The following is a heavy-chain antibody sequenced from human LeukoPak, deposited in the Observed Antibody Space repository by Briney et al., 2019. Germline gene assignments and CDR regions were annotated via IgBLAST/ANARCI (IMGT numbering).Heavy chain of an antibody. J-gene: IGHJ3*02. CDR1: GYPFSNYW. V-gene: IGHV5-51*01. CDR3: ARIMVRGVIITFYAFDI. CDR2: IYPGDSDT. Sequence: GESLKISCMGSGYPFSNYWIGWVRQMPGKGLEWMGIIYPGDSDTRYSPSFQGQVTISADKSISTAYLQWSSLKASDTAMYYCARIMVRGVIITFYAFDIWSQGTMVTVSS. D-gene: IGHD3-10*01.